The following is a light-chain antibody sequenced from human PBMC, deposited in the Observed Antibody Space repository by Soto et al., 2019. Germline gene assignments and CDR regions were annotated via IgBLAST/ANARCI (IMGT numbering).Light chain of an antibody. V-gene: IGKV1-12*01. CDR2: AAS. CDR3: LHDHTYPWT. J-gene: IGKJ1*01. CDR1: QGISSW. Sequence: DIQMTQSPSSVSASVGDRVTITCRASQGISSWLAWYQQKPGKAPKLLIYAASSLQSGVPSRFSGSGSGTDFTLTIGNLQPEDAATYYCLHDHTYPWTFGQGTKVEVK.